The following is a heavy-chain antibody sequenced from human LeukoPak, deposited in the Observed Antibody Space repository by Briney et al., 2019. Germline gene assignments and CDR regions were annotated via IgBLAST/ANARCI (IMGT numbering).Heavy chain of an antibody. D-gene: IGHD2-2*02. CDR3: ARGPPPRYCSSTSCYTPLFDY. CDR1: GGSISSYY. V-gene: IGHV4-4*07. CDR2: IYTSGST. J-gene: IGHJ4*02. Sequence: SETLSLTCTVSGGSISSYYWSWIRQPAGKGLEGIGRIYTSGSTNYNPSLKSRVTMSVATSKNQFSLKLSCVTAADTAVYYCARGPPPRYCSSTSCYTPLFDYWGQGTLVTVS.